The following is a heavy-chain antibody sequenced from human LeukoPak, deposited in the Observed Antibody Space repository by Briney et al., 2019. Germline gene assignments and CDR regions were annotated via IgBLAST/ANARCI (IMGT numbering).Heavy chain of an antibody. CDR3: ARDLELWLNY. Sequence: GGSLRLSCAASGFTFSSYSMNWVRQAPGKGLEWVSSISSSSSYIYYADSVKGRFTISRDNAKNSLYLQMDSLRAEDTAVYYCARDLELWLNYWGQGTLVTVSS. J-gene: IGHJ4*02. V-gene: IGHV3-21*01. CDR1: GFTFSSYS. D-gene: IGHD5-18*01. CDR2: ISSSSSYI.